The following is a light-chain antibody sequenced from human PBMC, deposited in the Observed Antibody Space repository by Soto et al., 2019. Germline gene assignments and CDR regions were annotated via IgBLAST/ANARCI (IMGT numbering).Light chain of an antibody. J-gene: IGKJ4*01. CDR1: QSVLYSSNNKNY. V-gene: IGKV4-1*01. CDR2: WAS. Sequence: DIVMTQSPDSLAVSLGERPTINCKSSQSVLYSSNNKNYFAWYQQKPGQPTQLLIYWASTRESGVPDRFSCSGSGTDFTLDISSLQAEDVAVYYCQQYYRTPLTFGGGTKLEIK. CDR3: QQYYRTPLT.